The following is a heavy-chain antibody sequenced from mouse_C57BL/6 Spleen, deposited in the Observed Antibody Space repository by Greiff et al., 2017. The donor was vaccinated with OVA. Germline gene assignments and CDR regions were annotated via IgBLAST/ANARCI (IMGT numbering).Heavy chain of an antibody. Sequence: EVKLMESGGDLVKPGGSLKLSCAASGFTFSSYGMSWVRQTPDKRLEWVATISSGGSYTYYPDSVKGRFTISSDNAKNTLYLQMSSLKSEDTAMYYCARHQDYYSNYVGPYYFDYWGQGTTLTVSS. CDR1: GFTFSSYG. CDR2: ISSGGSYT. CDR3: ARHQDYYSNYVGPYYFDY. V-gene: IGHV5-6*01. D-gene: IGHD2-5*01. J-gene: IGHJ2*01.